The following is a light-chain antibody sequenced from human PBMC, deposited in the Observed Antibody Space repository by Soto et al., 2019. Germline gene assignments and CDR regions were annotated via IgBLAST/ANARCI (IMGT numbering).Light chain of an antibody. CDR1: QSVSSSY. Sequence: EIVLTQCPGTLSLSPGERATLSCRASQSVSSSYLAWYQQKPGQAPRLLIYGASSRATGIPDRFSGSGSGTDFTLTISRLEPEDFAVYYCQQYGSSPPRTFGQGTKVDIK. CDR2: GAS. V-gene: IGKV3-20*01. J-gene: IGKJ1*01. CDR3: QQYGSSPPRT.